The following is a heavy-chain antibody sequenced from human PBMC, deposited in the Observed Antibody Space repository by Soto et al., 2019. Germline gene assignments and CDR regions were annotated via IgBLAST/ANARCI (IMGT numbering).Heavy chain of an antibody. CDR1: GFTFSSYG. CDR3: ARGLRTVTTVLDY. J-gene: IGHJ4*02. V-gene: IGHV3-33*01. D-gene: IGHD4-17*01. CDR2: IWYDGSNK. Sequence: PGGSLRLSCAASGFTFSSYGMHWVRQAPGKGLEWVAVIWYDGSNKYYADSVKGRFTISRDNSKNTLYLQMNSLRAEDTAVYYCARGLRTVTTVLDYWGQGTLVTVSS.